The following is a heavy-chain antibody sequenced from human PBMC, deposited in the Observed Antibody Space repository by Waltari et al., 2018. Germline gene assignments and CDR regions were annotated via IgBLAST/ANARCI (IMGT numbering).Heavy chain of an antibody. V-gene: IGHV4-39*01. Sequence: QLHLQESGPGLVKPSETLSLTCSVSGGSITSNRHYWGWIRQPPGKGPECTGTIPYSVATYNNPSLKSRVTISVDTSKNQYSLKLTSVTAADTAVYYCATYIGASIGTAAFDVWGQGTMVTVSS. CDR1: GGSITSNRHY. CDR2: IPYSVAT. CDR3: ATYIGASIGTAAFDV. J-gene: IGHJ3*01. D-gene: IGHD2-21*01.